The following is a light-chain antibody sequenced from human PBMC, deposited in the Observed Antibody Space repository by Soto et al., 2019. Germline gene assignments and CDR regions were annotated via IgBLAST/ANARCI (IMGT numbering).Light chain of an antibody. Sequence: DIQMTQSPSSLSASEGDRVTITCRASQSISSYLNWYQQKPGKAPKLLIYAASSLQSGVPSRFSGSGSGTDFTLTISSLQPEDFATYYCQQSYSTPPTFGKGTKVDIK. CDR2: AAS. J-gene: IGKJ1*01. CDR3: QQSYSTPPT. V-gene: IGKV1-39*01. CDR1: QSISSY.